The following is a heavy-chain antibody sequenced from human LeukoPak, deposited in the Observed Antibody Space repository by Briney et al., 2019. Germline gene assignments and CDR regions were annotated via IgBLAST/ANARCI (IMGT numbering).Heavy chain of an antibody. CDR2: INHSGST. Sequence: SETLSLTCAVYGGSFSGYYWSWIRQPPGKGLEWIGEINHSGSTNYNPSLKSRVTISVDTSKNQFSLKLSSVTAADTAAYYCARGRYCSSTSCYYYYMDVWGKGTTVTVSS. CDR3: ARGRYCSSTSCYYYYMDV. D-gene: IGHD2-2*01. V-gene: IGHV4-34*01. CDR1: GGSFSGYY. J-gene: IGHJ6*03.